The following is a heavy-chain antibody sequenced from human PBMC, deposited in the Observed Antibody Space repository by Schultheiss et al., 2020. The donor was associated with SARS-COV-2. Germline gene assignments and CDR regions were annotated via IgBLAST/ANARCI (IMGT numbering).Heavy chain of an antibody. CDR3: ARDSIVVVPAAILNWFDP. CDR2: IIPIFGTA. J-gene: IGHJ5*02. D-gene: IGHD2-2*02. CDR1: GYTFTSYA. V-gene: IGHV1-8*02. Sequence: ASVKVSCKASGYTFTSYAMHWVRQAPGQGLEWMGGIIPIFGTANYAQKFQGRVTVTSNTSISTAYMELSSLRADDTAVYYCARDSIVVVPAAILNWFDPWGQGTLVTVSS.